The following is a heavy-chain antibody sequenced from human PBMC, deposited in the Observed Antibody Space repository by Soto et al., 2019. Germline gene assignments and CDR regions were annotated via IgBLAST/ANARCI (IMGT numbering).Heavy chain of an antibody. CDR3: ARGGMMTDFQH. J-gene: IGHJ1*01. V-gene: IGHV4-59*01. Sequence: SETLSLTCTVSGGSINSYYWSWVRQPPGKGLEWIGYISHGGSTNYNPSLKSRVTISVDSSMNQFSLKLSSVTAADTAVYYCARGGMMTDFQHWGQGTLVTVSS. D-gene: IGHD3-3*01. CDR1: GGSINSYY. CDR2: ISHGGST.